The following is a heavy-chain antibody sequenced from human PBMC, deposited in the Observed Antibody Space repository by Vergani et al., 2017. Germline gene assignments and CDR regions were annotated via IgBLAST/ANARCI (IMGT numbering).Heavy chain of an antibody. Sequence: QVQLQESGPGLVKPSETLSLTCAVYGGSFSGYYWSWIRQPPGKGLEWIGEINHSGSTNYNPSLKSRVTISVDTSKNQFSLKLSSVTAADTAVYYCARTDTAMVTFDYWGQGTLVTVSS. CDR3: ARTDTAMVTFDY. V-gene: IGHV4-34*01. CDR1: GGSFSGYY. CDR2: INHSGST. D-gene: IGHD5-18*01. J-gene: IGHJ4*02.